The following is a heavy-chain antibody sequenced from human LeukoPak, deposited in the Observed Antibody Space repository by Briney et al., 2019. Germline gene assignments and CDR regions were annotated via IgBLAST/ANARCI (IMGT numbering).Heavy chain of an antibody. CDR2: ISDSGGST. J-gene: IGHJ3*02. V-gene: IGHV3-23*01. D-gene: IGHD3-3*01. CDR3: AKDPGIRFLEWHKGLAFDI. CDR1: GFTLRSYA. Sequence: GGSLRLSCAASGFTLRSYAMSWVRQAPRKGLEWVSAISDSGGSTYYADSVKGRFIISRDNSKNTLYLQMNSLRAEDTAVYYCAKDPGIRFLEWHKGLAFDIWGQGTMVTVSS.